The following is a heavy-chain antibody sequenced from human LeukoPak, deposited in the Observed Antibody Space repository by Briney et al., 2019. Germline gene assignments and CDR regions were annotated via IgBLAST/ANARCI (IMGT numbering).Heavy chain of an antibody. Sequence: PSETLSLTCTVSGGSISSYYWSWIRQPPGKGLEWIGYIYYSGSTNYNPSLKSRVTISVDTSKNQFSLKLSSVTAADTAVYYCARDLMRFGELSGWFDPWGQGTLVTVSS. V-gene: IGHV4-59*01. CDR1: GGSISSYY. CDR2: IYYSGST. D-gene: IGHD3-10*01. CDR3: ARDLMRFGELSGWFDP. J-gene: IGHJ5*02.